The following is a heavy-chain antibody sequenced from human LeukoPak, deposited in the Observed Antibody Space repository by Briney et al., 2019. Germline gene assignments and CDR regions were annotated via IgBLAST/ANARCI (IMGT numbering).Heavy chain of an antibody. D-gene: IGHD1-26*01. J-gene: IGHJ4*02. CDR3: ARAVVGADFDY. CDR2: INSDGSST. V-gene: IGHV3-74*01. CDR1: GFTFSSYW. Sequence: GGSLRLSCAASGFTFSSYWMHWVRQAPGKGLVWVSRINSDGSSTSYADSVKCPFTISRDNAKNTLYLQMNSLRAEDTAVYYCARAVVGADFDYWGQGTLVTVSS.